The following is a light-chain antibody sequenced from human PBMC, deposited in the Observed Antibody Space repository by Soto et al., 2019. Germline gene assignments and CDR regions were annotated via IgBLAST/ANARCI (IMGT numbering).Light chain of an antibody. V-gene: IGKV3-20*01. J-gene: IGKJ3*01. CDR1: QSFSSSY. CDR2: GAS. Sequence: EIVLTQSPGTLSLSPGERATLSCRASQSFSSSYLAWYQQKPGQAPRLLIYGASSRATGIPDRFSGSGSGTDFTLTSSRREPEDFAVYYCQQYGSSPFTFGPGTKVDIK. CDR3: QQYGSSPFT.